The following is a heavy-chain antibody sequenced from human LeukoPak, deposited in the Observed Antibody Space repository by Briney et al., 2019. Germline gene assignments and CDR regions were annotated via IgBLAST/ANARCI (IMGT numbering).Heavy chain of an antibody. CDR2: ISGSGGRT. D-gene: IGHD2-21*02. CDR1: RFTFSSYA. V-gene: IGHV3-23*01. Sequence: GGSLRLSCAASRFTFSSYAVSWVRQAPGKGLEWVSAISGSGGRTYYADSVKGRFTISRDNSKNTLSLQMNSLRDEDTATYYCAKEVYCGRDCYNPGYGVDVWGQGTTVTVSS. J-gene: IGHJ6*02. CDR3: AKEVYCGRDCYNPGYGVDV.